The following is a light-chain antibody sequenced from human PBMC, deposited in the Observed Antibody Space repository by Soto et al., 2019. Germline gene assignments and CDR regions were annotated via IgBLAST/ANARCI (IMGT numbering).Light chain of an antibody. CDR2: SAS. CDR3: QQYAGSPRT. CDR1: QNLGTLY. V-gene: IGKV3-20*01. J-gene: IGKJ1*01. Sequence: ESVLTQSPGTLSLSPGERGTLSCRASQNLGTLYLAWFQQKSGQAPRLLIYSASRRATGIPDRFTGSESGTDFTLTINRVEPEDFAVYFCQQYAGSPRTFGQGTKVDIK.